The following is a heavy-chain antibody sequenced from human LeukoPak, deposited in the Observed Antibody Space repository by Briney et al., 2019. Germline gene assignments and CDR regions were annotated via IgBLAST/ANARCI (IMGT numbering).Heavy chain of an antibody. V-gene: IGHV4-4*07. D-gene: IGHD6-6*01. CDR1: GDSISSCY. J-gene: IGHJ4*02. CDR2: ICTSGTI. CDR3: ARDRDYSNSLDY. Sequence: SETLSLTCTVSGDSISSCYWSWIRQPAEKGLEWIGRICTSGTINYNPSLKNRVTMSVDTSKNQFSLKLTSVTAADTAVYYCARDRDYSNSLDYWGQGTLVTVST.